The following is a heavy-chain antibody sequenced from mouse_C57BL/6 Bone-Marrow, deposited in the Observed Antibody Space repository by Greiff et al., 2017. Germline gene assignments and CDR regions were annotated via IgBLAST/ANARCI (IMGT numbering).Heavy chain of an antibody. V-gene: IGHV5-4*01. CDR2: ISDGGSYT. Sequence: DVKLVESGGGLVKPGGSLKLSCAASGFTFSSYAMPWVRQTPEKRLEWVATISDGGSYTYYPDNVKGRFTISRDNAKNNLYLQMSHLKSEDTAMYYCAREDYGSSECAYWGQGTLVTVSA. CDR1: GFTFSSYA. J-gene: IGHJ3*01. CDR3: AREDYGSSECAY. D-gene: IGHD1-1*01.